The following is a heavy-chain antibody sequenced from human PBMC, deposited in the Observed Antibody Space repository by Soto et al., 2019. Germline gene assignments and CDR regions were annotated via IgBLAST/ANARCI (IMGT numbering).Heavy chain of an antibody. CDR1: GGSFSGYY. CDR3: ARGLSAARPPYYYYYYYGMDV. J-gene: IGHJ6*02. D-gene: IGHD6-6*01. V-gene: IGHV4-34*01. Sequence: PSETLSLTCAVYGGSFSGYYWSWIRQPPGKGLEWIGEINHSGSTNYNPSLKSRVTISVDTSKNQFSLKLSSVTAADTAVYYCARGLSAARPPYYYYYYYGMDVWGQGTTVTVSS. CDR2: INHSGST.